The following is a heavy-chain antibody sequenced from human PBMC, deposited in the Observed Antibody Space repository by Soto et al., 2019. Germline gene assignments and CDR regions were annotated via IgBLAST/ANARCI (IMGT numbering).Heavy chain of an antibody. Sequence: LRLSCEASGFPFATYAMTWIRQAPGKGLEWVSTIAYNGDTYYADSVRGRFTISRDNSRNTLTLQMTYLRGEDTAVYFCAKTRGVKVTGGTRTFDCWGQGALVTVSS. J-gene: IGHJ4*02. CDR1: GFPFATYA. V-gene: IGHV3-23*01. CDR2: IAYNGDT. CDR3: AKTRGVKVTGGTRTFDC. D-gene: IGHD2-8*01.